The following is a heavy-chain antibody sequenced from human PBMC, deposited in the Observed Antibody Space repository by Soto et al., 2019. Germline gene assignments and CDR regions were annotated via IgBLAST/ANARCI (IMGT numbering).Heavy chain of an antibody. J-gene: IGHJ3*02. Sequence: PGGSLRLPCAASGFTFSSYAMSWVRQAPGKGLEWVSAISGRGGSTYYADSVKGRFTISRDNSQNTLYLQTNSLRAEDTAVYYCAKAAAPHGSCSGGSCYSGWPFAIWGQGTMVTVSS. D-gene: IGHD2-15*01. CDR3: AKAAAPHGSCSGGSCYSGWPFAI. V-gene: IGHV3-23*01. CDR1: GFTFSSYA. CDR2: ISGRGGST.